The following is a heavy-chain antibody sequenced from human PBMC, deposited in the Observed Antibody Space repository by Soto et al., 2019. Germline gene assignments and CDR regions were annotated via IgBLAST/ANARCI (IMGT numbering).Heavy chain of an antibody. V-gene: IGHV5-51*01. CDR3: VAGGMQLDVQYYFDY. J-gene: IGHJ4*02. D-gene: IGHD6-6*01. Sequence: GESLKISCKGSGYSFTSYWIGWVRQMPGKGLEWMGIIYPGDSDTRYSPSFQGQVTISADKSISTAYLQWSSLKASDTAMYYCVAGGMQLDVQYYFDYWGQGTLVTVSS. CDR1: GYSFTSYW. CDR2: IYPGDSDT.